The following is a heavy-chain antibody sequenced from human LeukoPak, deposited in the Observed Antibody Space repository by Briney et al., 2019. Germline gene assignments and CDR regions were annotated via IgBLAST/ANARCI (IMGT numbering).Heavy chain of an antibody. D-gene: IGHD3-3*01. J-gene: IGHJ6*02. V-gene: IGHV1-18*01. CDR2: ISAYNGNT. CDR1: GYTFTSYG. CDR3: ARDAAYYDFWSGYLHYGMDV. Sequence: ASVKVSCKASGYTFTSYGISWVRQAPGQGLEWMEWISAYNGNTNYAQKLQGRVTMTTDTSTSTAYMELRSLRSDDTAVYYCARDAAYYDFWSGYLHYGMDVWGQGTTVTVSS.